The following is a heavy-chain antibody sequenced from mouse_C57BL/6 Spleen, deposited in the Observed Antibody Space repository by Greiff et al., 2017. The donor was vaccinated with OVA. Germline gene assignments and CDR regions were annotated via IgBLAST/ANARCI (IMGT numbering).Heavy chain of an antibody. CDR3: AKFNWGYAMDY. V-gene: IGHV5-4*01. Sequence: EVQVVESGGGLVKPGGSLKLSCAASGFTFSSYAMSWVRQTPEKRLEWVATISDGGSYTYYPDNVKGRFTISRDNAKNNLYLQMSHLKSEDTAMYYCAKFNWGYAMDYWGQGTSVTVSS. J-gene: IGHJ4*01. CDR1: GFTFSSYA. CDR2: ISDGGSYT. D-gene: IGHD4-1*01.